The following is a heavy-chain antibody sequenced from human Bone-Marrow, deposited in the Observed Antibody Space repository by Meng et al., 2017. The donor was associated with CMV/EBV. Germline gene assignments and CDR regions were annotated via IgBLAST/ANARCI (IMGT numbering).Heavy chain of an antibody. V-gene: IGHV4-30-4*08. D-gene: IGHD2-2*02. CDR2: IYYSGST. CDR3: AREGKGTSYRGYYYYYGMDV. Sequence: SETLSLTCTVSGGSISSGDCYWSWIRQPPGKGLEWIGYIYYSGSTYYNPSLKSRVTISVDTSKNQFSLKLSSVTAADTAVYYCAREGKGTSYRGYYYYYGMDVWGQGTTVTVSS. CDR1: GGSISSGDCY. J-gene: IGHJ6*02.